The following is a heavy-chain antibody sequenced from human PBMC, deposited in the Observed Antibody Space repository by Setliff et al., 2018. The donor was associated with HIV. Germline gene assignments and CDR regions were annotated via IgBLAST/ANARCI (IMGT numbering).Heavy chain of an antibody. CDR3: ARGLPTYCSGGSCYPWDA. Sequence: ASVKVSCKASGYTFTTHDNTHDINWVRQAPGQGLEWMGWMSPNSDNRGYAQKFQGRVTMTRDTSISTAYMELSSLRSEDTAVYYCARGLPTYCSGGSCYPWDAWGKGTTVTVSS. CDR1: GYTFTTHD. V-gene: IGHV1-8*01. J-gene: IGHJ6*04. D-gene: IGHD2-15*01. CDR2: MSPNSDNR.